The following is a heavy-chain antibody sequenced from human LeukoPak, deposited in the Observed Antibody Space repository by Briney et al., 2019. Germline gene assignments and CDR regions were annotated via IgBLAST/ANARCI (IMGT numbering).Heavy chain of an antibody. Sequence: EPPETLSLTCTVSGGSISSYYWSWIRQPPGKGLEWIGSIYYSGSTNYNPSLKSRVTISVDTSKNQFSLKLSSVTAADTAVYYCARHNSYYDILTGYNTGDWFDPLGQGTLVTVSS. J-gene: IGHJ5*02. CDR3: ARHNSYYDILTGYNTGDWFDP. CDR2: IYYSGST. CDR1: GGSISSYY. D-gene: IGHD3-9*01. V-gene: IGHV4-59*08.